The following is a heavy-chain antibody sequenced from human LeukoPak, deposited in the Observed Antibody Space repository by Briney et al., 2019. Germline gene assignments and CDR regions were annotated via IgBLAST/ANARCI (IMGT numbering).Heavy chain of an antibody. V-gene: IGHV3-7*03. CDR2: INKDGSVA. Sequence: GGSLRLSCVGSGFMFSNYWMSWVRQAPGKGLEWVANINKDGSVAYSADSLKGRFTFSRDNAKNSLYLQMNSLRADDTAVYYCAREFNIAVAGIYTGFDIWGQGTTVTVSS. CDR1: GFMFSNYW. J-gene: IGHJ3*02. CDR3: AREFNIAVAGIYTGFDI. D-gene: IGHD6-19*01.